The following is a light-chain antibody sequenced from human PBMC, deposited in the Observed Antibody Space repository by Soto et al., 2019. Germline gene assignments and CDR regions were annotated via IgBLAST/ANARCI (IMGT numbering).Light chain of an antibody. CDR3: QQYDDWLT. CDR1: QSVSSN. V-gene: IGKV3-15*01. Sequence: EIVLTQSPGTLSLSPGERATLSCRASQSVSSNLAWYQQKPGQAPRLLIYGASTRATGVPARFSGSGSGTEFTLTISSLHSEDFAVYYCQQYDDWLTFGGGTKVDIK. J-gene: IGKJ4*01. CDR2: GAS.